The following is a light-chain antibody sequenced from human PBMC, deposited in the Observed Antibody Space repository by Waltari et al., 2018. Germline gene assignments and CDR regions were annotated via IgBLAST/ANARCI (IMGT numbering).Light chain of an antibody. CDR1: QSVGRS. CDR2: GAS. J-gene: IGKJ1*01. V-gene: IGKV3-20*01. CDR3: QHYVRLPAT. Sequence: EIVLTQSPGTLSLSPGERATRSCRASQSVGRSLAWYQQKPGQAPRLLIYGASSRATGIPDRFSGSGSGTDFSLTISRLEPEDFAVYYCQHYVRLPATFGQGTKVEIK.